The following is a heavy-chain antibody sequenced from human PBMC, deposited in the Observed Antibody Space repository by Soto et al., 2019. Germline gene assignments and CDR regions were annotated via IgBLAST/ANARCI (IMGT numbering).Heavy chain of an antibody. V-gene: IGHV4-31*03. Sequence: SETLSLTCTVSGGSISSGGYYWSWIRQHPGKGLEWIGYIYYSGSTYYNPSLKSRVTISVDTSKNQFSLELSSVTAADTAVYYCARGALTLPPYGDYVFDYWGQGTLVTVSS. J-gene: IGHJ4*02. CDR1: GGSISSGGYY. CDR2: IYYSGST. CDR3: ARGALTLPPYGDYVFDY. D-gene: IGHD4-17*01.